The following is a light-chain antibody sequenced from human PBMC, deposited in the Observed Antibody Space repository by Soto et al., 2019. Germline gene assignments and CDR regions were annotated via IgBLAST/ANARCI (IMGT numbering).Light chain of an antibody. CDR3: CSYAGSSSHVV. CDR2: EGS. J-gene: IGLJ2*01. V-gene: IGLV2-23*01. Sequence: SVLTQPASVSGSRGQSITISCTGTSSDVGSYNLVSWYQQHPGKAPKLMIYEGSKRPSGVSNRFSGSKSGNTASLTISGLQAEDEADYYCCSYAGSSSHVVFGGGTQLTVL. CDR1: SSDVGSYNL.